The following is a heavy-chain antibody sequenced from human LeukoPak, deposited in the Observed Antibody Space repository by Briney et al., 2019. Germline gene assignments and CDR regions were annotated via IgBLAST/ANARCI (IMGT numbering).Heavy chain of an antibody. CDR3: AKDPRAPGIRLYYFDY. V-gene: IGHV3-23*01. D-gene: IGHD5-12*01. CDR2: ISGSGGNT. Sequence: PGGSLRLSCAASGFAFSTYAMSWVRQAPGKGLEWVAGISGSGGNTYYADSVKGRFTVSRDNSKQTLYLQMNSLRAEDTAVYYCAKDPRAPGIRLYYFDYWGQGTLVTVSS. J-gene: IGHJ4*02. CDR1: GFAFSTYA.